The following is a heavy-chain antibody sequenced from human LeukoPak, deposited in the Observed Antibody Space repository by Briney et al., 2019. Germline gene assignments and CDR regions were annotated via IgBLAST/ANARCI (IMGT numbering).Heavy chain of an antibody. D-gene: IGHD4-17*01. J-gene: IGHJ4*02. V-gene: IGHV1-2*02. CDR3: AMQNGLTTPDFDY. CDR1: GYSFTDYY. Sequence: AASVKVSCKASGYSFTDYYIHWVRQAPGQGLEWMGWINPNSGGTNYAQKFQGSVTMTRDTSINTAYMELSRLRSDDTAVYYCAMQNGLTTPDFDYWGQGTLVTVSS. CDR2: INPNSGGT.